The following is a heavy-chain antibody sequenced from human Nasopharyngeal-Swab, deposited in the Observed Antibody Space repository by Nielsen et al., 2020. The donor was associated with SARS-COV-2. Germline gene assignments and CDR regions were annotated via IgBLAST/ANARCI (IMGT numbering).Heavy chain of an antibody. D-gene: IGHD3-22*01. J-gene: IGHJ4*02. CDR1: GFTFSSYA. CDR2: ISGSGGST. V-gene: IGHV3-23*01. CDR3: ARVAPHYYDSSGYHLDY. Sequence: GGSLRLSCAASGFTFSSYAMSWVRQAPGKGLEWVSAISGSGGSTYYADSVKGRFTISRDNAKNSLYLQMNSLRAEDTAVYYCARVAPHYYDSSGYHLDYWGQGTLVTVSS.